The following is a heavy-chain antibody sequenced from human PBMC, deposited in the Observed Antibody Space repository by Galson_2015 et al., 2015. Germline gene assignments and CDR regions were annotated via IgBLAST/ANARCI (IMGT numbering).Heavy chain of an antibody. Sequence: SVKVSCKASGYTFSDDYMNWVRQAPGQGLEWMGIININGGDTNYTQRFQGRVTMTRDTSTNTVYMELNSLTSEDTAVYYCTKAVDQDFQNWGQGTLVTVSS. CDR1: GYTFSDDY. V-gene: IGHV1-46*01. CDR3: TKAVDQDFQN. J-gene: IGHJ1*01. CDR2: ININGGDT. D-gene: IGHD5-12*01.